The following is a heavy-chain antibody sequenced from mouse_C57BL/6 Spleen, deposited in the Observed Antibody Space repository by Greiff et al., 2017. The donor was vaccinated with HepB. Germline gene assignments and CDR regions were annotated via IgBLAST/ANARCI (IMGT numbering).Heavy chain of an antibody. J-gene: IGHJ1*03. Sequence: QVTLKESGPGILQSSQTLSLSCSFSGFSLSTSGMGVSWIRQPSGKGLEWLAHIYWDDDKRYNPSLKSRLTISKDTSRNQVFLKITSVDTADTATYDCARSGYYGSSFYWYFDVWGTGTTVTVAS. D-gene: IGHD1-1*01. V-gene: IGHV8-12*01. CDR3: ARSGYYGSSFYWYFDV. CDR1: GFSLSTSGMG. CDR2: IYWDDDK.